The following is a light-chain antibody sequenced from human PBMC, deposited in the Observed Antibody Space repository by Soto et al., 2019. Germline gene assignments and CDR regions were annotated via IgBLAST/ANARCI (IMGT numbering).Light chain of an antibody. CDR2: GAS. J-gene: IGKJ1*01. CDR1: QSVSSSY. V-gene: IGKV3-20*01. CDR3: QQYGSSPCT. Sequence: EIVLTQSPGTLSLSPGESATLSCRASQSVSSSYLAWYQQKPGQAPRLLIYGASSRATGIPDRFSGSGSGTDFTLTISRLEPEDFAVYYCQQYGSSPCTFGQGTKVEIK.